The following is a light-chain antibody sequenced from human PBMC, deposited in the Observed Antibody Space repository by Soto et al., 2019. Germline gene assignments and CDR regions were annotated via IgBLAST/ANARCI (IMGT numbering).Light chain of an antibody. CDR3: CSYEGSNNFVV. J-gene: IGLJ2*01. CDR2: EVS. Sequence: ALTQPPSASGSPGQSVTISCTGTSSDVGGYNYVSWYQQHPGKAPKLMIYEVSKRPSGVPDRFSGSKSGNTASLTVSGLQAEDEADYYCCSYEGSNNFVVFGGGTKLTVL. CDR1: SSDVGGYNY. V-gene: IGLV2-8*01.